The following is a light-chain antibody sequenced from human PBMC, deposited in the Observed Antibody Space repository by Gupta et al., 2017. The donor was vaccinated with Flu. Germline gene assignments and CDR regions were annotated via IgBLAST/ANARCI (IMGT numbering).Light chain of an antibody. CDR1: SSDVGAYNY. CDR2: DVS. J-gene: IGLJ3*02. Sequence: QSALTQPASASGSPGQSITISCTGTSSDVGAYNYVSWYQQHPGTAPKLMLFDVSNRPSGVSNLCAASKSGTTASTPTSGLQAEDEADEYYSQSTNSSTRVFGGGTKLTVL. CDR3: SQSTNSSTRV. V-gene: IGLV2-14*03.